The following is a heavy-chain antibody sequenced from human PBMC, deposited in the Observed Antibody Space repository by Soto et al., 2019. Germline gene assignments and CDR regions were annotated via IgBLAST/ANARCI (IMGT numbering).Heavy chain of an antibody. CDR1: GFTFSSYA. J-gene: IGHJ5*02. Sequence: QVQLVESGGGVVQPGRSLRLSCAASGFTFSSYAMHWVRQAPGKGLEWVAVISYDGSNKYYADSVKGRFTISRDNSKNALYMQRNSLRAEDTAVNYCTRDAEHVTTEVTRSGWFDPWVQGSPITVS. V-gene: IGHV3-30-3*01. CDR2: ISYDGSNK. CDR3: TRDAEHVTTEVTRSGWFDP. D-gene: IGHD4-17*01.